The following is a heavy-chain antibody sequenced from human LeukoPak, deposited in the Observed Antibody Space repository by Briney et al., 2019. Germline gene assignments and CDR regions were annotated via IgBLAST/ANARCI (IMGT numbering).Heavy chain of an antibody. CDR3: ARRRVGSSGHDY. CDR1: SGSFGGYY. CDR2: INHSGST. V-gene: IGHV4-34*01. Sequence: SQTLSLTCAVYSGSFGGYYWSWIRQPPGKGLEWIGEINHSGSTNYNPSLKSRVTISVDTSKNQFSLKMSSVTAADTAVYYCARRRVGSSGHDYWGQGTLVTVCS. J-gene: IGHJ4*02. D-gene: IGHD6-19*01.